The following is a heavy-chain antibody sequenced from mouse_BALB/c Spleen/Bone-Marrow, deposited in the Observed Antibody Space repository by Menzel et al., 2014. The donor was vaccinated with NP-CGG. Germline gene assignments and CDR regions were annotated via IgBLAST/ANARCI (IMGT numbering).Heavy chain of an antibody. D-gene: IGHD2-3*01. J-gene: IGHJ4*01. CDR3: ARWLLRYYAMDD. CDR1: GYTFTSYW. Sequence: QVQLQQSGAELVKPGASVKLSCKASGYTFTSYWMHWVKQRPGQGLEWIGEIDPSDSYTNYNRKFKGKATLTVDESSSTAYMQLSSLTSEDSAVYFCARWLLRYYAMDDWGQGTSVTVSS. V-gene: IGHV1-69*02. CDR2: IDPSDSYT.